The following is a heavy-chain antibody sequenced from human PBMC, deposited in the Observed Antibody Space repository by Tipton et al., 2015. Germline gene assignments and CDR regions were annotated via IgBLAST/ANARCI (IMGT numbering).Heavy chain of an antibody. Sequence: RSLRLSCAASGFLFSSYGMHWVRQAPGKGLEWVAIISYDGSNTYYPDSVKGRFTISRDNSKNTLFLQMNSLRIEDTAVYHCVNEFRFVAGDYWGQGTLATVSS. D-gene: IGHD3-3*01. V-gene: IGHV3-30*18. J-gene: IGHJ4*02. CDR1: GFLFSSYG. CDR2: ISYDGSNT. CDR3: VNEFRFVAGDY.